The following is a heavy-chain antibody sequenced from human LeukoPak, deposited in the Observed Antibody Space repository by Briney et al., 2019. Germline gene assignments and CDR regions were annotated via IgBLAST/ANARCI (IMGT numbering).Heavy chain of an antibody. D-gene: IGHD1-26*01. CDR2: IWYDGSHQ. V-gene: IGHV3-33*01. CDR3: ASEKFHTGSHTTPDY. CDR1: GFTFGSYG. J-gene: IGHJ4*02. Sequence: GGSLRLSCAASGFTFGSYGMHWVRQAPGKGLEWVAVIWYDGSHQHYTASVKGRFTVSRDNSKNTLFLQMDSLRAEDTAVYYCASEKFHTGSHTTPDYWGQGTLVTVSS.